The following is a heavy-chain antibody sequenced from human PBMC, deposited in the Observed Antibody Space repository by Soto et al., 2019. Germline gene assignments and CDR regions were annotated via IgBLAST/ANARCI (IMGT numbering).Heavy chain of an antibody. CDR1: GYTFTSYG. Sequence: ASVKVSCKASGYTFTSYGISWVRQAPGQGLEWMGWISAYNGNTNYAQKLQGRVTMTRDTSTSTVYMELSSLRSEDTAGYYCARVDTAMAIDYWGQGTLVTVSS. CDR2: ISAYNGNT. J-gene: IGHJ4*02. D-gene: IGHD5-18*01. V-gene: IGHV1-18*01. CDR3: ARVDTAMAIDY.